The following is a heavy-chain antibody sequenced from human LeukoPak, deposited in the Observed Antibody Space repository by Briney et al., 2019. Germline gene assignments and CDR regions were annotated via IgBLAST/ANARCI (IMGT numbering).Heavy chain of an antibody. CDR3: ARVAYCGGDCYSLFGHYYYYYYMDV. D-gene: IGHD2-21*02. Sequence: GASVKVSCKASGYTFTGYYMHWVRQAPGQGLEWMGWINPNSGGTNYAQKFQGRVTMTRNTSISTAYMELSSLRSEDTAVYYCARVAYCGGDCYSLFGHYYYYYYMDVWGKGTTVTVSS. CDR1: GYTFTGYY. V-gene: IGHV1-2*02. CDR2: INPNSGGT. J-gene: IGHJ6*03.